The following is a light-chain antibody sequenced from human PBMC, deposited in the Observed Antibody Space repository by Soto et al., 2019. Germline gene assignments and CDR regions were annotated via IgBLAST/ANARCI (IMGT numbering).Light chain of an antibody. CDR1: SGHSSYA. Sequence: QAVLTQSPSASASLGASVKLTCTLSSGHSSYAIAWHQQQPEKGPRYLMNLNIDGSHSKGDGIPDRFSGSGSGAERYLTISSLQSEDEADYYCQTWVTGIVVFGGGTQLTVL. V-gene: IGLV4-69*01. J-gene: IGLJ2*01. CDR2: LNIDGSH. CDR3: QTWVTGIVV.